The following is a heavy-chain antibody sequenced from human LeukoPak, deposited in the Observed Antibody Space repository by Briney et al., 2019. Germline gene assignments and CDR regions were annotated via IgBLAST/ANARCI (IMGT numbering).Heavy chain of an antibody. D-gene: IGHD2-8*01. Sequence: GASVKVSCKASGYTFTSYGISWGRQAPGQGLEWMGWISAYNDNTNYAQKLQGRVTMITDTSTRTAYMELRSLRSDDTALYYCARDWGLMAYYYYGMDLRGQGTKVPGSS. V-gene: IGHV1-18*01. CDR3: ARDWGLMAYYYYGMDL. J-gene: IGHJ6*02. CDR2: ISAYNDNT. CDR1: GYTFTSYG.